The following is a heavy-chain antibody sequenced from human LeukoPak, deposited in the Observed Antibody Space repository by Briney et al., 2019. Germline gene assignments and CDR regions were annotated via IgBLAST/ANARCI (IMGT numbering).Heavy chain of an antibody. CDR1: GFTFSNYW. D-gene: IGHD3-3*01. Sequence: GGSLGLSCAASGFTFSNYWMHWVRQAPGKGLVWVSRINSDGSSTSYADSVKGRFTISRDNAKNTLSLQMNSLRAEDTAVYYCARDYDFWSGFFDYWGQGTLVTVSS. J-gene: IGHJ4*02. V-gene: IGHV3-74*01. CDR3: ARDYDFWSGFFDY. CDR2: INSDGSST.